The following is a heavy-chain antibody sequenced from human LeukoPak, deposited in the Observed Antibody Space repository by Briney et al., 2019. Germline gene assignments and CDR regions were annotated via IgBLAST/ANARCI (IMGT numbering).Heavy chain of an antibody. CDR1: GFTFSSYA. V-gene: IGHV3-30*04. CDR2: ISYDGSNK. D-gene: IGHD6-13*01. Sequence: GGSLRLSCAASGFTFSSYAMHWVRQAPGKGLEWVAVISYDGSNKYYADSVKGRFTISRDNSKNTLYLQMNSLRAEDTAVYYCARDRSGTEHFEYWGQGTLVTVSS. J-gene: IGHJ4*02. CDR3: ARDRSGTEHFEY.